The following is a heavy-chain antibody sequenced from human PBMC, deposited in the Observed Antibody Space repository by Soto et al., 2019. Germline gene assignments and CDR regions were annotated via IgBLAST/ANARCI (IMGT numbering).Heavy chain of an antibody. J-gene: IGHJ6*02. V-gene: IGHV5-51*01. D-gene: IGHD6-6*01. CDR3: ARTSIAARPSYYYYYGMDV. CDR2: IYPGDSDT. CDR1: GYSFTSYW. Sequence: PGESLKISCKGSGYSFTSYWIGWVRQMPGEGLEWMGIIYPGDSDTRYSPSFQGQVTISADKSISTAYLQWSSLKASDTAMYYCARTSIAARPSYYYYYGMDVWGQGTTVTVSS.